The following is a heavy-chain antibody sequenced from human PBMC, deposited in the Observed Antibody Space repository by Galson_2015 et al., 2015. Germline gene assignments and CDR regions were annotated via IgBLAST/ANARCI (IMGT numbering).Heavy chain of an antibody. J-gene: IGHJ4*02. D-gene: IGHD3-3*01. V-gene: IGHV3-21*01. Sequence: LRLSCAASEFTFCSYYMSWVRQAPGKGLEWASSISSTTTYIHYADSVKGRFTTSRDNAQNSLYLQMNSLGAEDTAVYYCARQILDYDFWSGYYPTNFDYWGQGTLVTVSS. CDR2: ISSTTTYI. CDR1: EFTFCSYY. CDR3: ARQILDYDFWSGYYPTNFDY.